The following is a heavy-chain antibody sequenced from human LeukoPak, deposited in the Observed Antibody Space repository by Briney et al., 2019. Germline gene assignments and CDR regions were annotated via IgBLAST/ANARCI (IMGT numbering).Heavy chain of an antibody. CDR3: ARMGDLSGYLRDAFDI. CDR1: GGSISSSNW. D-gene: IGHD3-22*01. J-gene: IGHJ3*02. CDR2: IYHSGST. V-gene: IGHV4-4*02. Sequence: PSGTLSLTCAVSGGSISSSNWWSWVRQPPGKGLEWIGEIYHSGSTNYNPSLKSRVTISVDTSKNQFSLKLSSVTAADTAVYYCARMGDLSGYLRDAFDIWGQGAMVTVSS.